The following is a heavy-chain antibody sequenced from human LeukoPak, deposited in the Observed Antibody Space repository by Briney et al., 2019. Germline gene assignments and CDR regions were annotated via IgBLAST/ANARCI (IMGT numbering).Heavy chain of an antibody. J-gene: IGHJ4*02. D-gene: IGHD6-6*01. Sequence: GGSLRLSCAASGFTFSSYAMHWVRQAPGKGLEWISFISGSSSNIYYVESVKGRFTISRDNSKNSLYLQMNSLRAEDTAVYYCARGYSSSSPLRYWGQGILVTVSS. CDR3: ARGYSSSSPLRY. CDR2: ISGSSSNI. V-gene: IGHV3-21*01. CDR1: GFTFSSYA.